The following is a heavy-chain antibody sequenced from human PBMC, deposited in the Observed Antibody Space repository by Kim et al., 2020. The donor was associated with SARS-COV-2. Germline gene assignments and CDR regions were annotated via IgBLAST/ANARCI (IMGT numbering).Heavy chain of an antibody. V-gene: IGHV4-39*01. CDR1: GGSISSSSYY. J-gene: IGHJ4*02. CDR3: AGLAAAQTPVSDY. Sequence: SETLSLTCTVSGGSISSSSYYWGWIRQPPGKGLEWIGSIYYSGSTYYNPSLKSRVTISVDTSKNQFSLKLSSVTAADTAVYYCAGLAAAQTPVSDYWGQGTLVTVSS. D-gene: IGHD6-13*01. CDR2: IYYSGST.